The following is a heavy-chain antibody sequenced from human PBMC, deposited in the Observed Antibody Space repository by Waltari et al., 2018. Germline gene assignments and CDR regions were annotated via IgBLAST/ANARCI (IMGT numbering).Heavy chain of an antibody. Sequence: VQLQESGPGLVKPSQSLSLTRSVPCPSISSGGYYWSWIRQHPGKGLGWIGYIYYSGNTYNNPSLKSRVTRFINTSKNPFSLDLSSVTAADTAVYSWARQMQQLVPSFFGYWGQGTLVTVSS. CDR3: ARQMQQLVPSFFGY. V-gene: IGHV4-31*03. D-gene: IGHD6-13*01. CDR1: CPSISSGGYY. J-gene: IGHJ4*02. CDR2: IYYSGNT.